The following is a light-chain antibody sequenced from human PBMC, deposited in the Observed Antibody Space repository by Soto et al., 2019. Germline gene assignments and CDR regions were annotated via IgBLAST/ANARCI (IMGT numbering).Light chain of an antibody. CDR3: SSYAGSKTLV. CDR2: EVS. J-gene: IGLJ2*01. V-gene: IGLV2-8*01. Sequence: QSALTQPPSASGSPGQSVTISCTGSSSDVGTYNYVSWYQQHPGKAPKLMIYEVSKRSSGVPDRFSGSKSGNTASLTVSGLQAEDEADYYCSSYAGSKTLVFGGGTKLTVL. CDR1: SSDVGTYNY.